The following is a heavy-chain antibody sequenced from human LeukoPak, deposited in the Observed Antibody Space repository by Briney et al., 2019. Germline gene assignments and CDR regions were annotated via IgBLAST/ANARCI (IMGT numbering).Heavy chain of an antibody. CDR1: GFTFSSYG. V-gene: IGHV3-21*01. J-gene: IGHJ4*02. CDR3: ARDGPYDILTGYYPYYFDY. D-gene: IGHD3-9*01. CDR2: ISSSSSYI. Sequence: GGSLRLSCAASGFTFSSYGMNWVRQAPGKGLEWVSSISSSSSYIYYADSVKGRFTISRDNAKNSLYLQMNSLRAEDTAVYYCARDGPYDILTGYYPYYFDYWGQGTLVTVSS.